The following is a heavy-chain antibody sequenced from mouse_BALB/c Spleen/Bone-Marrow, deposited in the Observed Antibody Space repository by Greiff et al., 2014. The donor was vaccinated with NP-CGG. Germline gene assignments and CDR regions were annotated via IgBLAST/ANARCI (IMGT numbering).Heavy chain of an antibody. D-gene: IGHD1-1*01. CDR2: IDPANGNT. J-gene: IGHJ3*01. V-gene: IGHV14-3*02. CDR1: GFNIKDTY. Sequence: EVHVKQSGAELVKPGASVKLSYTASGFNIKDTYIHWVKQRPEQGLEWIGGIDPANGNTKYDPKFQGKATITADTSSNTAYLQLSSLTSEDTAVYYCARDYGCTAWFAYWGQGTLVTVSA. CDR3: ARDYGCTAWFAY.